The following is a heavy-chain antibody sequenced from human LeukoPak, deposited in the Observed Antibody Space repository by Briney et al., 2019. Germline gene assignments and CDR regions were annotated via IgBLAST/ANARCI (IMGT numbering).Heavy chain of an antibody. V-gene: IGHV3-7*01. CDR1: GFTFSSYW. CDR3: ARDGGSYYWTNAFDI. D-gene: IGHD1-26*01. J-gene: IGHJ3*02. CDR2: IKQDGSEK. Sequence: GGSLRLSCAASGFTFSSYWMSWVRQAQGKGREWWANIKQDGSEKYYVDSVKGRFTISRDNAKNSLYLQMNSLRAEDTAVYYCARDGGSYYWTNAFDIWGQGTMITVSS.